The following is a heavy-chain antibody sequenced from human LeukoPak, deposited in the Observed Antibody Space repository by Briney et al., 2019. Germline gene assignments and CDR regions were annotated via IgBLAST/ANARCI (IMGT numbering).Heavy chain of an antibody. V-gene: IGHV3-23*01. Sequence: PGGSLRLSCAASGFTFSSYAMSWVRQAPGKGLEWVSAISGSGGSTYYADSVKGRFTISRDNSKNTLYLQMNSLRAEDTAVYYCANLGSSGWYSFDYWGQGTLVTVSS. CDR2: ISGSGGST. J-gene: IGHJ4*02. D-gene: IGHD6-19*01. CDR1: GFTFSSYA. CDR3: ANLGSSGWYSFDY.